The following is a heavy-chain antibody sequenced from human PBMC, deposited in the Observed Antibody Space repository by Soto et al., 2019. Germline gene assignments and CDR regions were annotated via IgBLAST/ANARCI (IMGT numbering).Heavy chain of an antibody. Sequence: PSETLSLTCTVSGGSISSYYWSWIRQPPGKGLEWIGYIYYSGSTNYNPSLKSRVTISVDTSKNQFSLKLSSVTAADTAVYYCARVWGSAFDIWGQGTIVTVSS. CDR3: ARVWGSAFDI. V-gene: IGHV4-59*01. CDR2: IYYSGST. D-gene: IGHD7-27*01. J-gene: IGHJ3*02. CDR1: GGSISSYY.